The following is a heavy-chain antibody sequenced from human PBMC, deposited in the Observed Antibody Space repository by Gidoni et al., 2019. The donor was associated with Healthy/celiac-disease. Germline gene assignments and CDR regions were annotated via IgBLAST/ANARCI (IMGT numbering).Heavy chain of an antibody. CDR2: INAGNGNT. CDR1: GYIFTSYA. CDR3: ARADGTLDY. J-gene: IGHJ4*02. V-gene: IGHV1-3*01. Sequence: QVQLVQHGAEVKKPGAAVKVSGKVSGYIFTSYATHWVRQAPGKRLARMGWINAGNGNTKYSQQFQGRVTITRDTSASTAYMELSSLRSEDTAVYYCARADGTLDYWGQGTLVTVSS.